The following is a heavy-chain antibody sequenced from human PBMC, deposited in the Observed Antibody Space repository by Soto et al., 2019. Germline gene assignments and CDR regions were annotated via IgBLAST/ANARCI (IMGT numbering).Heavy chain of an antibody. CDR2: ISGSGGST. Sequence: GGSLRLSCAASGFTFNNYAMSWVRQAPGKGLEWVSAISGSGGSTYYADSVKGRFTISRDNSKNTLYLQMNSLRAEDTAVYYCAASSGYYYDYFDYWGQGTLVTVSS. CDR1: GFTFNNYA. V-gene: IGHV3-23*01. J-gene: IGHJ4*02. CDR3: AASSGYYYDYFDY. D-gene: IGHD3-22*01.